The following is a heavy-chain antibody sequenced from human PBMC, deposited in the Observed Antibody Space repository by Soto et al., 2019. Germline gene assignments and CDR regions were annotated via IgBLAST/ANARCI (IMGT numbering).Heavy chain of an antibody. V-gene: IGHV1-69*13. J-gene: IGHJ6*02. CDR1: GGTFSSYA. D-gene: IGHD5-18*01. CDR2: IIPIFGTA. Sequence: SVKVSCKASGGTFSSYAISWVRQAPGQGLEWMGGIIPIFGTANYAQKFQGRVTITADESTSTAYMELSSLRSEDTAVYYCARDPIGDTAMVYYYSYYGMDVWGQGTTVTVSS. CDR3: ARDPIGDTAMVYYYSYYGMDV.